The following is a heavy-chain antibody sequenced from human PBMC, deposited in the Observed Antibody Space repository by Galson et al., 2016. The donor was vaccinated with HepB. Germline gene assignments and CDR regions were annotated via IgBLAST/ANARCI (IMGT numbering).Heavy chain of an antibody. CDR1: GFTFSSYA. Sequence: SLRLSCAASGFTFSSYAMSWVRQAPGKGLEWVSSIGGSGSSTYYADSVKGRFTISRDNSKNTLYLQMNSLRAEGTAVYYCSKDMAGTTTYYDFWSADYWGQGSLVTVSS. CDR3: SKDMAGTTTYYDFWSADY. V-gene: IGHV3-23*01. CDR2: IGGSGSST. D-gene: IGHD3-3*01. J-gene: IGHJ4*02.